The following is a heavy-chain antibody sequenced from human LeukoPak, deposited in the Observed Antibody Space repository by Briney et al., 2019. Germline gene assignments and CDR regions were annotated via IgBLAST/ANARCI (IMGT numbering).Heavy chain of an antibody. D-gene: IGHD3-9*01. J-gene: IGHJ4*02. CDR2: ISGSGGST. CDR1: GFTFSSYA. V-gene: IGHV3-23*01. Sequence: PGGSLRLSCAASGFTFSSYAMSWVRQAPGKGLEWVSTISGSGGSTYYADSVKGRFTISRDNTKNTLYLQMNSLRAEDTAVYYCAKDLDSAFDYWGQGTLVTVSS. CDR3: AKDLDSAFDY.